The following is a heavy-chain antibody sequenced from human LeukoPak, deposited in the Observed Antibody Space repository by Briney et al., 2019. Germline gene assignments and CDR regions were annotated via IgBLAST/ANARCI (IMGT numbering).Heavy chain of an antibody. D-gene: IGHD3-22*01. V-gene: IGHV4-31*03. J-gene: IGHJ5*02. CDR1: RGSISRGGYY. CDR2: IYYRGST. CDR3: ARDPRGSDSSGYFNWFDP. Sequence: PSQTLSLTCTVSRGSISRGGYYWGWIRQHPGKGLEWIGYIYYRGSTYYNPCLKGRVTISVDTCKNRFSLEMGSVTAADTAVYYCARDPRGSDSSGYFNWFDPWGQGTLVTVSS.